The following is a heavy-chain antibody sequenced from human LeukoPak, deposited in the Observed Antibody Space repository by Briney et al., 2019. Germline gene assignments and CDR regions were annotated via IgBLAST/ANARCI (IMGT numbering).Heavy chain of an antibody. CDR2: IYSGGTT. V-gene: IGHV3-66*01. D-gene: IGHD2-15*01. J-gene: IGHJ4*02. CDR1: GFTVSSSY. Sequence: GGSLRLSCAASGFTVSSSYMSWVRQAPGKGLEWVSVIYSGGTTSYADSVKGRFTISRDNSKNTLYLQMNSLRAEDAAVYYCAKAPVTSCRGAFCYPFDYWGQGTLVTVSS. CDR3: AKAPVTSCRGAFCYPFDY.